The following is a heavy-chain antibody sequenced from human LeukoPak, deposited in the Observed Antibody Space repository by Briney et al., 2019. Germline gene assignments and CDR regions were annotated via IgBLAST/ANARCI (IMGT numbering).Heavy chain of an antibody. V-gene: IGHV1-69*05. Sequence: ASVTVSCKASGGTFSSYAISWVRQAPGQGLEWMGGIIPILGTANYAQKFQGRVTITTDESTSTAYMELSSLRSEDTAVYYCARGSATVTTDYYMDVWGKGTTVTVSS. CDR1: GGTFSSYA. CDR3: ARGSATVTTDYYMDV. D-gene: IGHD4-17*01. J-gene: IGHJ6*03. CDR2: IIPILGTA.